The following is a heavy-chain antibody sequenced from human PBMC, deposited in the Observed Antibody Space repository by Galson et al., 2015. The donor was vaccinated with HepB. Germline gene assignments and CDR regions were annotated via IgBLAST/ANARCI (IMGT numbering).Heavy chain of an antibody. Sequence: SLRLSCAASGFTFSNYPMHWVRQAPGKGLEWVAVISFDGNNQYHADSLKGRFTISRDNSKNTLYLQLNSLRAEDTAVYYCARPYRPDECDFLIEYWGRGTLVTVSS. V-gene: IGHV3-30*04. CDR1: GFTFSNYP. J-gene: IGHJ4*02. CDR3: ARPYRPDECDFLIEY. CDR2: ISFDGNNQ. D-gene: IGHD3/OR15-3a*01.